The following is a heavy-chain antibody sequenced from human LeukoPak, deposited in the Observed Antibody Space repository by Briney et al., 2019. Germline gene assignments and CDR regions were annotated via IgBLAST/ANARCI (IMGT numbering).Heavy chain of an antibody. Sequence: PGGSLRLSCAASGFTFGSYAMSWVRQAPGLGLEWVSTISGSGGSTYYADSVEGRFTFSRDNSKNTLYLQMNSLRAEDTAIYYCARPLYTTSLAGPFDYWGQGTLVTVSS. D-gene: IGHD2/OR15-2a*01. CDR3: ARPLYTTSLAGPFDY. V-gene: IGHV3-23*01. J-gene: IGHJ4*02. CDR1: GFTFGSYA. CDR2: ISGSGGST.